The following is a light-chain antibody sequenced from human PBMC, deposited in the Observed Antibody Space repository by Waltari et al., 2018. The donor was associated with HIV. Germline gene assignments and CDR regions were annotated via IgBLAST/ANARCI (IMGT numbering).Light chain of an antibody. CDR3: QQDCSTPWT. J-gene: IGKJ1*01. Sequence: DIVMTQSPDSLAVSLGERATINCKSSQSVLYRFNNKEYLAWYQQKPGQPPKLLIYSASTRECGVPDRFSGSGSGTDFTLTISSLLAEDVAVYYCQQDCSTPWTFGQGTKVEIK. CDR2: SAS. V-gene: IGKV4-1*01. CDR1: QSVLYRFNNKEY.